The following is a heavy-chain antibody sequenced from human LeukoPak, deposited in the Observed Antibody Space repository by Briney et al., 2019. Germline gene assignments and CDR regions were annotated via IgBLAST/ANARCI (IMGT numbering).Heavy chain of an antibody. Sequence: PSETLSLTCTVSGGSISSYYWSWIRQPPGKGLEWIGYIYYSGSTNYNPSLKSRVTISVDTSKNQFSLKLSSVTAADTAVYYCARHLEGGYCSGGSCYGTRPFFDYWGQGTLVTVSS. CDR1: GGSISSYY. CDR3: ARHLEGGYCSGGSCYGTRPFFDY. D-gene: IGHD2-15*01. J-gene: IGHJ4*02. V-gene: IGHV4-59*08. CDR2: IYYSGST.